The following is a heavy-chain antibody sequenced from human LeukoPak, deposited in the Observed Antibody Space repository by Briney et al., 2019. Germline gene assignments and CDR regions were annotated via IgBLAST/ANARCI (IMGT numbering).Heavy chain of an antibody. Sequence: GGSQRLSCAASGFTFSTYSMNWVRQAPGKGLEWVSSISSGSSYIYYADSVKGRFTVSRDNAKNSLHLQMNSLRAEDTAVYYCAREAGGNSGYDWVLWGQGTLVTVSS. CDR1: GFTFSTYS. CDR3: AREAGGNSGYDWVL. D-gene: IGHD5-12*01. J-gene: IGHJ4*02. CDR2: ISSGSSYI. V-gene: IGHV3-21*01.